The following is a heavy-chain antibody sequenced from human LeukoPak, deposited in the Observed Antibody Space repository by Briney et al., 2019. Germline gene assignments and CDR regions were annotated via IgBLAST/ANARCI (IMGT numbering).Heavy chain of an antibody. CDR3: ARDQHAFDI. CDR2: IWYDGSDK. J-gene: IGHJ3*02. CDR1: GFTFSNYG. V-gene: IGHV3-33*01. Sequence: GRSLRLSCAASGFTFSNYGMHWVRQAPGKGLEWVAVIWYDGSDKYYADSVKGRFTISRDNSKNTLYLQVSSLRAEDTAVYYCARDQHAFDIWGQGTMVTVSS.